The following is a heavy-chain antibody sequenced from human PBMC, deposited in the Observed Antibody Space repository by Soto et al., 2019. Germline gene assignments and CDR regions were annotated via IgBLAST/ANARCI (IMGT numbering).Heavy chain of an antibody. D-gene: IGHD6-13*01. CDR3: ARRSSSWPDYYGMDV. CDR1: GYSFTSYW. Sequence: GESLKISCKGSGYSFTSYWIGWVRQMPGKGLEWMGIIYPGDSDTRYSPSFQGQVTISADKSISTAYLQWSSLKASDTAMYYCARRSSSWPDYYGMDVWGQGTTVTVSS. V-gene: IGHV5-51*01. J-gene: IGHJ6*02. CDR2: IYPGDSDT.